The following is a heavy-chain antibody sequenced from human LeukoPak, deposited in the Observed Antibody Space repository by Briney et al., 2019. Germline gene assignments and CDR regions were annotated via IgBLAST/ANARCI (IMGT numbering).Heavy chain of an antibody. CDR1: GFTFSSYG. J-gene: IGHJ3*02. Sequence: GGSLRLSCAASGFTFSSYGMHWVRQAPGKGLEWVAVIWHDGSNKYYADSVKGRFTISRDNSKNTLYLQMNSLRVEDTAVYYCAGGGAGAFDIWGQGTLVTVSS. CDR2: IWHDGSNK. CDR3: AGGGAGAFDI. V-gene: IGHV3-33*01.